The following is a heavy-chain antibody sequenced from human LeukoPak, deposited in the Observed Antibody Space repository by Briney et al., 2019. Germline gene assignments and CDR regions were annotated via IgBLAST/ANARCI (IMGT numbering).Heavy chain of an antibody. CDR1: GFTVSSNY. CDR3: ARDRYPPPLTILDYGDRSLLY. D-gene: IGHD4-17*01. V-gene: IGHV3-48*04. J-gene: IGHJ4*02. CDR2: ISSSSSTI. Sequence: GSLRLSCAASGFTVSSNYMNWVRQAPGKGLEWVSYISSSSSTIYYADSVKGRFTISRDNAKNSLYLQMNSLRAEDTAVYYCARDRYPPPLTILDYGDRSLLYWGQGTLVTVSS.